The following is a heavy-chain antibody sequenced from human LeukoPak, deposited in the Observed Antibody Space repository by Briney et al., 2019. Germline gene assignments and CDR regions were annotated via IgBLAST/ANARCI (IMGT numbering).Heavy chain of an antibody. V-gene: IGHV4-59*12. CDR3: ARDHIAAAGSNVDY. Sequence: SETLSLTCTVSGGSISSYYWSWIRQPPGKGLEWIGYIYYSGSTNYNPSLKSRVTISVDTSKNQFSLKLSSVTAADTAVYYCARDHIAAAGSNVDYWGQGTLVTVSS. CDR1: GGSISSYY. J-gene: IGHJ4*02. CDR2: IYYSGST. D-gene: IGHD6-13*01.